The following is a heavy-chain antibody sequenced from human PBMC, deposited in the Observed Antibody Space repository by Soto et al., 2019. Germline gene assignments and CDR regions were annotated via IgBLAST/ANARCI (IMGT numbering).Heavy chain of an antibody. CDR1: GYSFTSYW. J-gene: IGHJ6*02. CDR2: IYPGDSDT. CDR3: ATLGTTGTTPRLVYGMDV. D-gene: IGHD1-1*01. Sequence: GESLKISCKGSGYSFTSYWIGWVRQMPGKGLEWMGIIYPGDSDTRYSPSFQGQVTISADKSIGTAYLQWSSLKASDTAMYYCATLGTTGTTPRLVYGMDVWGQGTTVTVSS. V-gene: IGHV5-51*01.